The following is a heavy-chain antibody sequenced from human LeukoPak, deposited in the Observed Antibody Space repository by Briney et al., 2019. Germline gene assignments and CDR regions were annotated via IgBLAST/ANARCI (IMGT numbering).Heavy chain of an antibody. V-gene: IGHV3-74*01. Sequence: PGGSLRLSCAASGFTFRTYWKHWVRQTPGQGLVWVSRINSDGSTTNYADSVKGRFTVSRDNAQNTLYLQMSSLRAEDTAVYYCARAGNYYFEYWGQGALVTVSS. CDR1: GFTFRTYW. CDR2: INSDGSTT. J-gene: IGHJ4*02. CDR3: ARAGNYYFEY.